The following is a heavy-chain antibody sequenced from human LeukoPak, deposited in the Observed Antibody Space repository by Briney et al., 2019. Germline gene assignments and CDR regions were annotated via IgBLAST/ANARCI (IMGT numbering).Heavy chain of an antibody. V-gene: IGHV4-34*01. J-gene: IGHJ4*02. D-gene: IGHD5-18*01. CDR3: ARGRYSYGY. CDR2: INHSGST. Sequence: SETLSPTCAVYGGSFSGYYWSWTRQPPGKGLEWIGEINHSGSTNYNPSLKSRVTISVGTSKNQFSLKLSSVTAADTAVYYCARGRYSYGYWGQGTLVTVSS. CDR1: GGSFSGYY.